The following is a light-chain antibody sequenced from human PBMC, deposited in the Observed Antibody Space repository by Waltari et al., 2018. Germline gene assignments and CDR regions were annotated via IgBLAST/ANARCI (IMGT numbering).Light chain of an antibody. Sequence: DIQMTQSPSTLSASVGDRVTITCRASQSISNRLAWYQQKPGKAPNLLIYKASSLESGVPSRFSGSGSWTEFTLTISSLQPDDFATYYCQQYDSYWTFGQGTKVEIK. V-gene: IGKV1-5*03. CDR2: KAS. J-gene: IGKJ1*01. CDR3: QQYDSYWT. CDR1: QSISNR.